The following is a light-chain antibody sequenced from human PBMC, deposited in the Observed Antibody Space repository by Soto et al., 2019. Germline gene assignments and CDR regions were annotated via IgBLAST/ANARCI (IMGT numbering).Light chain of an antibody. CDR3: SAWDASLNGYV. CDR1: SSNIGSKT. J-gene: IGLJ1*01. CDR2: SNY. Sequence: QSVLTQPPSASGTPGQRVTISCSGSSSNIGSKTVNWYQQLPGTAPKLLIYSNYQRPSGVPDRFSGSKSGTSASLAISGLQSEDEADYCCSAWDASLNGYVFGTGTKLTVL. V-gene: IGLV1-44*01.